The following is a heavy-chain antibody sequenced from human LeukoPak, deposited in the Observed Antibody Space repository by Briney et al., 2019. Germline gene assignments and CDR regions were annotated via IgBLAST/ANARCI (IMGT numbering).Heavy chain of an antibody. CDR3: ARVGGYNYGRNWFDS. CDR2: MNPNRVNT. J-gene: IGHJ5*01. V-gene: IGHV1-8*01. CDR1: GYTFTSYD. Sequence: ASVKVSCKASGYTFTSYDINWVRQAPGQGLEWMGWMNPNRVNTGSTQTFQGRLTLTKNTSISTAFMELSGLRSEDTGVYFCARVGGYNYGRNWFDSWGQGTLVTVSS. D-gene: IGHD5-12*01.